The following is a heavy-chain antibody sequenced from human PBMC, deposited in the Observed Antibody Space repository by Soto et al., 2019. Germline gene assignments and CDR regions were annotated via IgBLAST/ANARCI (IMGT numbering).Heavy chain of an antibody. CDR2: IIPILGIA. Sequence: VQLVQSGAEVKKPGSSVKVSCKASGGTFSSYTISWVRQAPGQGLEWMGRIIPILGIANYAQKFQGRVTITADKSTSTAYMELSSLRSEDTAVYYCARDRDYYYYMDVWGKGTTVTVSS. CDR1: GGTFSSYT. V-gene: IGHV1-69*08. CDR3: ARDRDYYYYMDV. J-gene: IGHJ6*03.